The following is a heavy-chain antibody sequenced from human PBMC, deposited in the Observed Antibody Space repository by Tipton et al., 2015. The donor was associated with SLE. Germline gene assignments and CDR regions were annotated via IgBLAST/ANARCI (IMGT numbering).Heavy chain of an antibody. V-gene: IGHV4-39*07. Sequence: TLSLTCTVSGDSISTNTYYWGWIRQSPEKGLEWIASIHYTGRTYYNPSLKSRIAISVDTSSNQFSLNLSSVIAADTALYYCARMRKPYTFGSGGYYCDYWGQGTPVTVSS. D-gene: IGHD3-10*01. CDR3: ARMRKPYTFGSGGYYCDY. CDR1: GDSISTNTYY. J-gene: IGHJ4*02. CDR2: IHYTGRT.